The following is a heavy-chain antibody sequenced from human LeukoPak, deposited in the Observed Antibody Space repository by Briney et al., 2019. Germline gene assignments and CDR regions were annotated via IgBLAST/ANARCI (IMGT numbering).Heavy chain of an antibody. D-gene: IGHD2-2*01. Sequence: SEALSLTCTVSGGSISSYYWSWIRQPPGKGPEWIGYIYYSGSTNYNPSLKSRVTISVDTSKNQFSLKLSSVTAADTAVYYCARGGDRLPLLMTVDAFDIWGQGTMVTVSS. V-gene: IGHV4-59*01. CDR2: IYYSGST. CDR3: ARGGDRLPLLMTVDAFDI. J-gene: IGHJ3*02. CDR1: GGSISSYY.